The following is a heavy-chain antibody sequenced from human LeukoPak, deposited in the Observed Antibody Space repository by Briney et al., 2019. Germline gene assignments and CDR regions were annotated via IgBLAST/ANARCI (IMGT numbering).Heavy chain of an antibody. V-gene: IGHV4-39*01. CDR3: ARQSSTMIVVVITSNDEAFDI. CDR2: IYYSGST. J-gene: IGHJ3*02. CDR1: GGSISSSSYY. Sequence: PSETLSLTCTVSGGSISSSSYYWGWIRQPPGKGLEWIGSIYYSGSTYYNPSLKSRVTISVDTSKNQFSLKLSSVTAADTAVYYCARQSSTMIVVVITSNDEAFDIWGQGTMVTVSS. D-gene: IGHD3-22*01.